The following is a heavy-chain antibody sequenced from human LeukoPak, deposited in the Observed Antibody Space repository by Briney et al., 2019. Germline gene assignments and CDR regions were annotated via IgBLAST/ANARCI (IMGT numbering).Heavy chain of an antibody. CDR3: ARDHYYGSGDV. CDR1: GFTVSSNY. Sequence: GGSLRLSCAASGFTVSSNYMSWVRQAPGKGLEWVSVIYSGGSTYYADSVKGRFTISRDNSKSTLYLQMNSLRAEDTAVYYCARDHYYGSGDVWGQGTTVTVSS. J-gene: IGHJ6*02. D-gene: IGHD3-10*01. CDR2: IYSGGST. V-gene: IGHV3-53*01.